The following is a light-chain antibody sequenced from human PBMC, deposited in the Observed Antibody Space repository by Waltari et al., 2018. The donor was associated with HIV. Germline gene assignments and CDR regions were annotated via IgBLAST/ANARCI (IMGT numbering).Light chain of an antibody. V-gene: IGLV2-14*03. Sequence: QSALTQPASVSGSPGQSIAISCTGTSTAVGGYNYVSWYQQHPGKVPKLMIFDVSNRPSGVSHRFSCSKSGNTASLTISGLQAEDEADYYCSSYTSSSTYVFGTGTKVTVL. CDR3: SSYTSSSTYV. J-gene: IGLJ1*01. CDR2: DVS. CDR1: STAVGGYNY.